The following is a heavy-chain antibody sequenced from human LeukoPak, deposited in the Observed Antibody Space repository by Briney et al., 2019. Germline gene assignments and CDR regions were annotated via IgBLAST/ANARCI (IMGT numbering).Heavy chain of an antibody. CDR2: TYYRSKWYY. D-gene: IGHD1-26*01. CDR3: ARGWELNY. Sequence: SQTLSLTCALSGDSVSSNSAAWDWIRQSPSRGLEWLGRTYYRSKWYYDYAVSVKTRITINPDTSKNQFSLQLNSVTPDDTAVYYCARGWELNYWGQGTLVTVSS. V-gene: IGHV6-1*01. J-gene: IGHJ4*02. CDR1: GDSVSSNSAA.